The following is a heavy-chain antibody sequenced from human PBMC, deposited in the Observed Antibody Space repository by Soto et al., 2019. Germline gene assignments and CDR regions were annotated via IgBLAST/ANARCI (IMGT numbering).Heavy chain of an antibody. CDR1: GFSLRTNEIA. V-gene: IGHV2-5*02. J-gene: IGHJ5*02. CDR2: FFWDDDK. CDR3: ARRSVSETNYFDP. Sequence: QITLKESGPTLVKPTQTLTLTCTFSGFSLRTNEIAVCWILHPPGKALEWLALFFWDDDKHTNPSLSARLTITKDTSKNQVVLTMTNMEPVDTDTYYCARRSVSETNYFDPWGQGILVTVSS.